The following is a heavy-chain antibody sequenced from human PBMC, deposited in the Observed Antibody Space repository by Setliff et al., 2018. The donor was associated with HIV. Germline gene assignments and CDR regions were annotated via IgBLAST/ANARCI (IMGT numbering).Heavy chain of an antibody. J-gene: IGHJ4*02. D-gene: IGHD6-19*01. CDR2: ISPDGSAT. V-gene: IGHV3-7*01. Sequence: GGSLRLSCAASGFTFSSAWMGWVRQAPAKGLEWVANISPDGSATYYEDSVKGRFTMSRDNAKNSLYLQMDSLRVEDTGFYYCARDPYWLEGYFDYWGPGTLVTSPQ. CDR1: GFTFSSAW. CDR3: ARDPYWLEGYFDY.